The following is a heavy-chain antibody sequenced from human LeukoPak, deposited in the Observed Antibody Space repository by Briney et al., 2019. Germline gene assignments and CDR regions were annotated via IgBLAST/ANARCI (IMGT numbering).Heavy chain of an antibody. CDR1: GGSISSSSYY. J-gene: IGHJ4*02. V-gene: IGHV4-39*01. D-gene: IGHD2-2*01. CDR2: VYYSGST. Sequence: SETLSLTCTVSGGSISSSSYYWGWIRQPPGKGLEWIGSVYYSGSTYYNPSLKSRVTISIDTSKNQFSLKVSSVTATDTAVYSCARLLVVKGFDFGAKGTLVTVSS. CDR3: ARLLVVKGFDF.